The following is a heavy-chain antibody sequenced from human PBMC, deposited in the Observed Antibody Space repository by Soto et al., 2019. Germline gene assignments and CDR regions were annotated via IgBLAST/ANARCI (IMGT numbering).Heavy chain of an antibody. V-gene: IGHV4-34*01. CDR3: AKRGYSGYAYYYYYYGMDV. CDR2: INHSGST. Sequence: QVQLQQWGAGLLKPSETLSLTCAVYGGSFSGYYWSWIRQPPGKGLEWIGEINHSGSTNYNPSLKSRVTISVDTSKHQFSLKLSSVTAADTAVYYCAKRGYSGYAYYYYYYGMDVWGQGTTVTVSS. D-gene: IGHD5-12*01. CDR1: GGSFSGYY. J-gene: IGHJ6*02.